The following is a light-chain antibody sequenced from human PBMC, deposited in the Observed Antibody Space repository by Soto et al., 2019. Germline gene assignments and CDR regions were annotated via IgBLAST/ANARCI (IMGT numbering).Light chain of an antibody. V-gene: IGKV1-5*01. J-gene: IGKJ5*01. Sequence: GDRVTITCRASQSISSWLAWYQQKPGKAPKLLIYDASSLESGVPSRFSGSGSGTEFTLTISSLQPDDFATYYCQQYSSYSYTFGQGTRREIK. CDR2: DAS. CDR3: QQYSSYSYT. CDR1: QSISSW.